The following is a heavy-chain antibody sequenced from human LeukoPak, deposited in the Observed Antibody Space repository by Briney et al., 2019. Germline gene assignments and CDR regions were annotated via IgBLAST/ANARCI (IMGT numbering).Heavy chain of an antibody. CDR3: AKAQDTAMALDY. CDR1: GFTFSSYG. D-gene: IGHD5-18*01. CDR2: IWYDGSNK. Sequence: GGSLRLSCAASGFTFSSYGMHWVRQAPGKGLEWVAVIWYDGSNKYYADSVKGRFTISRDNSRNTLYLQMNSLRAEDTAVYYCAKAQDTAMALDYWGQGTLVTVSS. J-gene: IGHJ4*02. V-gene: IGHV3-33*06.